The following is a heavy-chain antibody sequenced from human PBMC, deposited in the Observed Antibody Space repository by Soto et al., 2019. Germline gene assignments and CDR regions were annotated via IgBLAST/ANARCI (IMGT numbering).Heavy chain of an antibody. J-gene: IGHJ4*02. CDR2: VYRTGST. Sequence: QVQLQESGPGLVKPSGTLSLTCAVSGGSISTSNWWSWVRQPPGKGLEWIGEVYRTGSTNYNPSLESRVIVSVDKSKNQFSLKLTSVTAADTAVYYCARARATIAAAAIFDGWGQGTLVTVSS. CDR3: ARARATIAAAAIFDG. CDR1: GGSISTSNW. V-gene: IGHV4-4*02. D-gene: IGHD6-13*01.